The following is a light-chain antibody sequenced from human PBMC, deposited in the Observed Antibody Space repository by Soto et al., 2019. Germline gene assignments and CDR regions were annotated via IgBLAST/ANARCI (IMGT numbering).Light chain of an antibody. J-gene: IGLJ3*02. CDR3: SSYTSSSTLAV. CDR1: SSDVGGYNY. CDR2: DVS. Sequence: QSALTQPASVSGSPGQSITISCTGPSSDVGGYNYVSWYQQHPGKAPKLMIYDVSNRPSGVSNRFSGYKSGNTASLTISGLQAEDEADYYCSSYTSSSTLAVFGGGTKLTVL. V-gene: IGLV2-14*01.